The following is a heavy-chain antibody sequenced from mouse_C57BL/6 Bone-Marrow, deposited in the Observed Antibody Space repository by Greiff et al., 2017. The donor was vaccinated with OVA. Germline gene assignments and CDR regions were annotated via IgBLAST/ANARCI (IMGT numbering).Heavy chain of an antibody. D-gene: IGHD2-3*01. J-gene: IGHJ4*01. CDR3: ARRYDGYPYYAMDY. V-gene: IGHV1-81*01. CDR2: IYPRSGNT. Sequence: QVQLQQSGAELARPGASVKLSCKASGYTFTSYGISWVKQRTGQGLEWIGEIYPRSGNTYYNEKFKGKATLTADKSSSTAYMELRSLTSEDSAVYFCARRYDGYPYYAMDYWGQGTSVTVSS. CDR1: GYTFTSYG.